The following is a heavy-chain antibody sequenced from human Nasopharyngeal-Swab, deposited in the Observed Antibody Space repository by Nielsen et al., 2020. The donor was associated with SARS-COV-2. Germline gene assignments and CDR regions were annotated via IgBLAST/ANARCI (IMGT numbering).Heavy chain of an antibody. J-gene: IGHJ5*02. V-gene: IGHV4-34*01. Sequence: IRQCPGQGLERIGEINHSGSTSYNTSLKSRVTISVDTSKNQVSLKMSSVTAADTAVYYCAREALVGYCRGGSCYRTWFDPWGQGTLVTVSS. D-gene: IGHD2-15*01. CDR2: INHSGST. CDR3: AREALVGYCRGGSCYRTWFDP.